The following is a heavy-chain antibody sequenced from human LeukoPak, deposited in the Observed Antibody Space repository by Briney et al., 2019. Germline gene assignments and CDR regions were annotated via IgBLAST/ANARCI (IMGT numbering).Heavy chain of an antibody. V-gene: IGHV3-53*01. CDR2: LFASGYS. J-gene: IGHJ4*02. D-gene: IGHD3-3*01. CDR3: AKGPAVGYDFWSGYYPFDY. CDR1: GFSVSVNY. Sequence: PGGSLRLSCAASGFSVSVNYMSWVRQAPGKGLEWVSVLFASGYSKYADSVKGRFTISRDNSKNTLYLQMNSLRAEDTAVYYCAKGPAVGYDFWSGYYPFDYWGQGSLVTVSS.